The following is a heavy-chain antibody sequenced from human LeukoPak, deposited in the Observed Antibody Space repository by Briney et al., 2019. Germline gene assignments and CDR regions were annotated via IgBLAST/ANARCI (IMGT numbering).Heavy chain of an antibody. Sequence: PGGSLRLSCAASGFTFSSYWMSWVRQAPGKGLEWVANIKQDGSEKYYVDSVKGRFTISRDNAKNSLFLQVNSLRAEDTAVYYCARDWQWQQLDGDAFDIWGQGTMVTVSS. V-gene: IGHV3-7*04. CDR1: GFTFSSYW. D-gene: IGHD6-13*01. CDR3: ARDWQWQQLDGDAFDI. CDR2: IKQDGSEK. J-gene: IGHJ3*02.